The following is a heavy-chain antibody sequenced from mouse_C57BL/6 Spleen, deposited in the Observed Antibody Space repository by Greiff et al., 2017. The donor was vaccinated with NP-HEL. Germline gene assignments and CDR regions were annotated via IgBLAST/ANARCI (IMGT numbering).Heavy chain of an antibody. V-gene: IGHV1-72*01. Sequence: QVQLQQPGAELVKPGASVKLSCKASGYTFTSYWMHWVKQRPGRGLEWIGRIDPNSGGTKYNEKFKSKATLTVDKPSSTAYMQLSSLVSEDSAVYYGARKGESFYSYDRGYDFDYWGQGTTLTVSS. J-gene: IGHJ2*01. CDR2: IDPNSGGT. D-gene: IGHD2-12*01. CDR3: ARKGESFYSYDRGYDFDY. CDR1: GYTFTSYW.